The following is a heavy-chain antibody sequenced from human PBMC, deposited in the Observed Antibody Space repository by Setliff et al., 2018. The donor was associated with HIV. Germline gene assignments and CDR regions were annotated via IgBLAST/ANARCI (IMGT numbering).Heavy chain of an antibody. CDR3: AREGSPIYYFDY. D-gene: IGHD3-10*01. Sequence: EASVKVSCKASGYSFISYGISWVRQAPGQGLEWMGWITPNGDDTNYPQKFEGRVTLTRDTSIATAYMEVSSLRSDDTAVYYCAREGSPIYYFDYWSQGTLVTVSS. CDR2: ITPNGDDT. CDR1: GYSFISYG. V-gene: IGHV1-2*02. J-gene: IGHJ4*02.